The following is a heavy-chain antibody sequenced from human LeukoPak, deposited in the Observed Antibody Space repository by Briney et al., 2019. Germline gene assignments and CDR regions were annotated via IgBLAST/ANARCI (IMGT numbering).Heavy chain of an antibody. J-gene: IGHJ4*02. CDR3: ARDKRWDFDY. V-gene: IGHV3-21*01. Sequence: TGGSLRLSCAASGFTFSSYSMNWVRQAPGKGLEWVSSISSSSSYIYYADSVKGRFTISRDNAKNSLYLQMNSLRAEDTAAYYCARDKRWDFDYWGQGTLVTVSS. CDR1: GFTFSSYS. CDR2: ISSSSSYI. D-gene: IGHD1-26*01.